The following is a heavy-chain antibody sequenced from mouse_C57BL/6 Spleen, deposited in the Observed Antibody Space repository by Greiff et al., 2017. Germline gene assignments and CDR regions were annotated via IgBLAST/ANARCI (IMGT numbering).Heavy chain of an antibody. V-gene: IGHV14-4*01. CDR3: TSYAMDY. CDR2: IDPENGDT. Sequence: VQLQQSGAELVRPGASVKLSCTASGFNIKDDYMHWVKQRPEQGLEWIGWIDPENGDTEYASKFQGKATITADTSSSTAYLQLSSLTSEDTAVYYCTSYAMDYWGQGTSVTVSS. J-gene: IGHJ4*01. CDR1: GFNIKDDY.